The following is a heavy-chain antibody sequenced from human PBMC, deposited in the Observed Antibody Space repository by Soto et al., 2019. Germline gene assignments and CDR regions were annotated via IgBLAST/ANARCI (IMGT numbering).Heavy chain of an antibody. D-gene: IGHD4-17*01. CDR1: GFTFSDCY. J-gene: IGHJ4*02. V-gene: IGHV3-11*01. CDR2: ISHSGTTI. Sequence: QVQLVESGGGLVKPGGSLTLSCAASGFTFSDCYMSRIRQAPGKGLEWVSYISHSGTTIYYADSVKGRFTISRDNAKNSLYLQMNSLRAEDTAVYYCARFARYGDYGESFDSWGQGTLVTVSS. CDR3: ARFARYGDYGESFDS.